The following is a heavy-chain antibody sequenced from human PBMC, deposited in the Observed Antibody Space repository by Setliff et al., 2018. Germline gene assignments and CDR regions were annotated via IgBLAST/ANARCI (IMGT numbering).Heavy chain of an antibody. CDR1: GGSNIRSTYN. J-gene: IGHJ6*04. V-gene: IGHV4-39*01. CDR2: IYYSGTT. D-gene: IGHD3-9*01. CDR3: ARHALSFDSAWDV. Sequence: SDTLSLTCSVSGGSNIRSTYNWGWSRQPPGKGLKWIGSIYYSGTTYYNPSLESRITMSVDTSNNRFSLKLTSVTAADTAVYYCARHALSFDSAWDVWGKGTTVTVSS.